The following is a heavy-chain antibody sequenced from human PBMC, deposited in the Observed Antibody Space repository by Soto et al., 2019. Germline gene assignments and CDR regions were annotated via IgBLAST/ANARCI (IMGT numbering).Heavy chain of an antibody. CDR1: GFTLSSYD. Sequence: GGSLRLSCAASGFTLSSYDMNWVRQAPGKGLEWVSSVSSSSRYIYYADSVKGRFTISRDNAKNSLYLQVNSLRAEDTAVYYCARDSCSSTSCYGHFDYWGQGTLVTVSS. D-gene: IGHD2-2*01. V-gene: IGHV3-21*01. CDR2: VSSSSRYI. CDR3: ARDSCSSTSCYGHFDY. J-gene: IGHJ4*02.